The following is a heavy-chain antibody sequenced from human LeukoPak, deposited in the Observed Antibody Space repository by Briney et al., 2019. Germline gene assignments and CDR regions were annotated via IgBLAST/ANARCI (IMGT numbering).Heavy chain of an antibody. V-gene: IGHV3-23*01. CDR3: AKDRPKWELLEMVAFDI. D-gene: IGHD1-26*01. Sequence: GGSLRLSCAASGFTFSGYAMSWVRQAPGKGLEWVSGISDSGSSTLYADSAKGRFTISRDNSKNTLYLQMNSLRAEDTAIYYCAKDRPKWELLEMVAFDIWGQGTMVSVSS. CDR2: ISDSGSST. CDR1: GFTFSGYA. J-gene: IGHJ3*02.